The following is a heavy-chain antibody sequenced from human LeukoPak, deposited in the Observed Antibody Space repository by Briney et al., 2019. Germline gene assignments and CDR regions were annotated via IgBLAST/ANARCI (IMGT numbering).Heavy chain of an antibody. CDR2: ISYDGSNK. CDR3: AKDAIDYGDSGPFDY. Sequence: GRSLRLSCAASGFTFSSYGMHWVRQAPGKGLEWVAVISYDGSNKYYADSVKGRFTISGDNSKNMLYLQMNRLRAEDTAVYYCAKDAIDYGDSGPFDYWGQGTLVTVSS. J-gene: IGHJ4*02. CDR1: GFTFSSYG. D-gene: IGHD4-17*01. V-gene: IGHV3-30*18.